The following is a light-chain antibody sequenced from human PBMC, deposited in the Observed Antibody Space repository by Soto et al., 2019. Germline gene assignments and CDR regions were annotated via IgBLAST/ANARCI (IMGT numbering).Light chain of an antibody. Sequence: QSALTQPASVSGSPGQSITISCTGTSSDIGGYNSVSWYQQHPGKAPKLVIYAVSNRPSGVSSRFSGSKSGNTASLTMSGLQAEDEATYYCSSHAGTINFPYIFGTGTKVTVL. J-gene: IGLJ1*01. CDR1: SSDIGGYNS. CDR2: AVS. CDR3: SSHAGTINFPYI. V-gene: IGLV2-14*01.